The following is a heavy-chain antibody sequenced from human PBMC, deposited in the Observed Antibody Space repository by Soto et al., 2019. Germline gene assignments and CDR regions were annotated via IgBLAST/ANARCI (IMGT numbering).Heavy chain of an antibody. CDR3: FRGGVTSRTFGY. CDR2: IFPDDSDT. V-gene: IGHV5-51*01. D-gene: IGHD3-16*01. Sequence: PVQPIQISCNAAEYIIVNHWSRRVLQMPGQGLEWMGIIFPDDSDTRYSPSFQGHVTISVDKSISTAYVQWSSLKASDSAIYYCFRGGVTSRTFGYWGQGTLVTVSS. J-gene: IGHJ4*02. CDR1: EYIIVNHW.